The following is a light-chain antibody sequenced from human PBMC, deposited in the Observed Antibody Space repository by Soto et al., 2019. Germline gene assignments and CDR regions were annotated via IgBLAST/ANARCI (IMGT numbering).Light chain of an antibody. Sequence: QSVLTQTPSVSGAPGQKITMSCTGSSSNIGAGYDVHWYQQIPGAAPRLLIYADNNRPSGVPDRFSASKSGTSASLAITGLQGEDEADYYCSSYTVINTALFGGGTKLTVL. CDR2: ADN. V-gene: IGLV1-40*01. CDR3: SSYTVINTAL. J-gene: IGLJ3*02. CDR1: SSNIGAGYD.